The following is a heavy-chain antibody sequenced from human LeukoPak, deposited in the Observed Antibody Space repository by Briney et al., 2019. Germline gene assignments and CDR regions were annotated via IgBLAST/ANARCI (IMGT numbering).Heavy chain of an antibody. CDR3: ARGQLGYCSSTSCYKY. V-gene: IGHV1-2*02. CDR1: GYTFTGYY. D-gene: IGHD2-2*02. J-gene: IGHJ4*02. Sequence: ASVKVSCKASGYTFTGYYMHWVRQAPGQGLEWMGWINPNSGGTNYAQKFQGRVTMTKDTSISTAYMELSRLRSDDTAVYYCARGQLGYCSSTSCYKYWGQGTLVTVSS. CDR2: INPNSGGT.